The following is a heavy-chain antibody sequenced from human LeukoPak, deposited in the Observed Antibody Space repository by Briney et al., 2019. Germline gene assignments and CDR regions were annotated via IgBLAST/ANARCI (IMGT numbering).Heavy chain of an antibody. CDR3: ARVTDPEGITGTTWWFDP. CDR2: INPNSGGT. D-gene: IGHD1-20*01. V-gene: IGHV1-2*02. CDR1: GYTFTGYY. Sequence: ASVKVSCKASGYTFTGYYMHWVRQAPGQGLEWMGWINPNSGGTNYAQKFQGRVTMTRDTSISTAYMELSRLRSDDTAVYYCARVTDPEGITGTTWWFDPWGQGTLVTVSS. J-gene: IGHJ5*02.